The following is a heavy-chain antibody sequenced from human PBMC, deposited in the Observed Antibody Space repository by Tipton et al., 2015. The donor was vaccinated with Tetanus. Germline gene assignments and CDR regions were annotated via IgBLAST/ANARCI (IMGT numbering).Heavy chain of an antibody. CDR3: ARVVPYYYYTSGHHGEYFQE. V-gene: IGHV4-31*01. D-gene: IGHD3-3*01. CDR2: IYYSGST. CDR1: GASFRNDGYY. J-gene: IGHJ1*01. Sequence: TLSLTCTVSGASFRNDGYYWSWVRQHPGRGLEWIGYIYYSGSTYYNPSLKSPVTISFYTSKNQFSLTVSSVTAADTAVYYCARVVPYYYYTSGHHGEYFQEWGQGTQVIVSS.